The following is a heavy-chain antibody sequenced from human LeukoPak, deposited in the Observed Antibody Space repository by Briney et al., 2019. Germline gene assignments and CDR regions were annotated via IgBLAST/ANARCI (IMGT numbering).Heavy chain of an antibody. V-gene: IGHV1-69*04. Sequence: ASVKVSCKASGGTFSSYAISWVRQAPGQGLEWMGRIIPILGIANYAQKFQGRVTITADKSTSTAYMELRSLRSDDTAVYYCARIFLSVVAPKRWFDPWGQGTLVTVSS. CDR1: GGTFSSYA. CDR3: ARIFLSVVAPKRWFDP. CDR2: IIPILGIA. D-gene: IGHD4-23*01. J-gene: IGHJ5*02.